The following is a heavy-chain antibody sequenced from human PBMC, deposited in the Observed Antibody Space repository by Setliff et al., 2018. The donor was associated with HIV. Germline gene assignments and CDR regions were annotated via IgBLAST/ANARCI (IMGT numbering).Heavy chain of an antibody. J-gene: IGHJ4*02. CDR3: ARDRDQGYSSGWPRD. V-gene: IGHV3-21*01. Sequence: GESLKISCAASGFTFSSYTMNWVRQAPGKGLEWVSSITGSGSYIYYADSVKGRFTISRDNAKKSLYLQMNSLRAEDTAVYFCARDRDQGYSSGWPRDWGQGTQVTVSS. CDR1: GFTFSSYT. CDR2: ITGSGSYI. D-gene: IGHD6-19*01.